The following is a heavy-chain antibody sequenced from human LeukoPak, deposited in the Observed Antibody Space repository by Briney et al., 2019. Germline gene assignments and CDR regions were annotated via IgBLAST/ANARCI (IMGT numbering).Heavy chain of an antibody. V-gene: IGHV4-31*03. CDR2: SYYDGST. CDR3: ARVVSGSYYSVHSGLDY. CDR1: GGSIISSGNY. Sequence: SETLSLTCTVSGGSIISSGNYWSWIRQHPGKGLEWIGYSYYDGSTYSNPSLKSRVARSVDTSKNQFSLMLSSVTAAATAVYYCARVVSGSYYSVHSGLDYWGQGTLVTVSS. D-gene: IGHD3-22*01. J-gene: IGHJ4*02.